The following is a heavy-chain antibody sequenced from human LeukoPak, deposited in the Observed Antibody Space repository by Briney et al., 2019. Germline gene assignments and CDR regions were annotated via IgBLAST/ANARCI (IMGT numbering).Heavy chain of an antibody. V-gene: IGHV3-23*01. CDR2: ISGSGGST. CDR3: AKVLTGYRDAFDI. D-gene: IGHD3-9*01. Sequence: PGGSLRLSCAASGVTFSSYAMSWVRQVPGKGLEWVSAISGSGGSTYYADSVKGRFTISRDNSKNTLYLQMNSLRAEDTAVYYCAKVLTGYRDAFDIWGQGTMVTVSS. J-gene: IGHJ3*02. CDR1: GVTFSSYA.